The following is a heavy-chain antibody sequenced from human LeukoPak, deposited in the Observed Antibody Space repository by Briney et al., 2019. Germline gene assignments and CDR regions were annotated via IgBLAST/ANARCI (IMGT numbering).Heavy chain of an antibody. D-gene: IGHD4-11*01. V-gene: IGHV3-7*01. J-gene: IGHJ4*02. CDR3: AREVHSNYDY. CDR1: GFSFSSYW. Sequence: GGSLRLSCAASGFSFSSYWMGWMRQAPGKGLDWVASIKQDGSEDYYVDSVKGRFTISRDNAKNSLYLQMNSLRAEDAAMYYCAREVHSNYDYWGQGTLVTVSS. CDR2: IKQDGSED.